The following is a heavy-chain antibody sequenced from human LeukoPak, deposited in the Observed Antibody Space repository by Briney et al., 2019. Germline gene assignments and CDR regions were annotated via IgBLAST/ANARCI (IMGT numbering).Heavy chain of an antibody. V-gene: IGHV3-15*05. CDR3: TTHLQYGGNSG. D-gene: IGHD4-23*01. J-gene: IGHJ4*02. Sequence: GGSLRLSCAASGFTFSNAWMNWVRQAPGKGLEWLGRLKSKIDGGATDYAAPVKGRFTISRDESKNTLYLQLNSLRTEHTAVYYCTTHLQYGGNSGWGQGTLVTVSS. CDR1: GFTFSNAW. CDR2: LKSKIDGGAT.